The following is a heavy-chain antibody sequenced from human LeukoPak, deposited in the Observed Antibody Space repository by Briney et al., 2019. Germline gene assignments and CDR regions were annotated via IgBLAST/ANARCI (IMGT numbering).Heavy chain of an antibody. D-gene: IGHD6-13*01. CDR3: ARHRRINYSSSYHFDY. Sequence: SETLSLTCTVSGGSISSSSYYWGWIRQPPGKGLEWIGSIYYSGSTYYNLSLKSRVTISVDTSKNQFSLKLSSVTAADTAVYYCARHRRINYSSSYHFDYWGQGTLVTVSS. V-gene: IGHV4-39*01. J-gene: IGHJ4*02. CDR1: GGSISSSSYY. CDR2: IYYSGST.